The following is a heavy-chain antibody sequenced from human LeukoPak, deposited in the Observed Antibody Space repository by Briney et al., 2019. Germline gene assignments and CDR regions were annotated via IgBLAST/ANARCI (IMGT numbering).Heavy chain of an antibody. Sequence: GGSLRLSCAASGLTFTSYAMSWVRQAPGQGLEWVSAISASGGSTYFADSVKGRFTISRDNSKNLLYLQMNSLRVEDTAVYYCAKDRDTSTAQGFDYWGQGTLVTVSS. J-gene: IGHJ4*02. V-gene: IGHV3-23*01. D-gene: IGHD4-17*01. CDR3: AKDRDTSTAQGFDY. CDR2: ISASGGST. CDR1: GLTFTSYA.